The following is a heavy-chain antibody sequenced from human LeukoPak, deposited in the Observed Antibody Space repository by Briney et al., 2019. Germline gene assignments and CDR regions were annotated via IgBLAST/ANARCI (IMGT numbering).Heavy chain of an antibody. J-gene: IGHJ4*02. CDR1: GYTFTGYY. CDR3: ARTPLTTVVTLNFDY. CDR2: INPNSGGT. D-gene: IGHD4-23*01. V-gene: IGHV1-2*02. Sequence: ASVKVSCKASGYTFTGYYMHWVRQAPGQGLEWMGWINPNSGGTNYAQKFRGRVTMTRDTSISTAYMELSRLRSDDTAVYYCARTPLTTVVTLNFDYWGQGTLVTVSS.